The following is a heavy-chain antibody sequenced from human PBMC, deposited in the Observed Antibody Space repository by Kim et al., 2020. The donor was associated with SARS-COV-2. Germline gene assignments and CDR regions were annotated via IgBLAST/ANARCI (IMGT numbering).Heavy chain of an antibody. J-gene: IGHJ5*02. Sequence: SETLSLTCAVYGGSFSGYYWSWIRQPPGKGLEWIGEINHSGSTNYNPSLKSRVTISVDTSKNQFSLKLSSVTAADTAVYYCARVVYQLLSTHRNWFDPWGQGTLVTVSS. CDR2: INHSGST. V-gene: IGHV4-34*01. CDR3: ARVVYQLLSTHRNWFDP. CDR1: GGSFSGYY. D-gene: IGHD2-2*01.